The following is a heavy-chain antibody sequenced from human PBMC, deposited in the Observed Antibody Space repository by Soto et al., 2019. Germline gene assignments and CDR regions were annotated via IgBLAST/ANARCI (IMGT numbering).Heavy chain of an antibody. V-gene: IGHV2-5*02. J-gene: IGHJ4*02. D-gene: IGHD3-16*01. CDR3: AHRGLYDYIWGSYDPTQFDY. CDR1: GFSLSTSGVG. CDR2: IYWDDDK. Sequence: QITLKESGPTLVKPTQTLTLTCTFSGFSLSTSGVGVGWIRQPPGKALEWLALIYWDDDKRYSPSLKSRLTIHKDTSKNQVVLTMTNMDPVDTATYYCAHRGLYDYIWGSYDPTQFDYWGQGTLVTVSS.